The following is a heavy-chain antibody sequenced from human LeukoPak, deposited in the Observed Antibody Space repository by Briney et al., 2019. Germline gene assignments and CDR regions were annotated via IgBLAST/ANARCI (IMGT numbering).Heavy chain of an antibody. V-gene: IGHV4-4*02. D-gene: IGHD3-10*01. CDR2: IYHSGST. CDR1: GGSISSSNW. J-gene: IGHJ3*02. CDR3: ARAGYYGSGSLDDAFDI. Sequence: SGTLSLTCAVSGGSISSSNWWSWVRQPPGKGLEWIGSIYHSGSTYYNPSLKSRVTISVDTSKNQFSLKLSSVTAADTAVYYCARAGYYGSGSLDDAFDIWGQGTMVTVSS.